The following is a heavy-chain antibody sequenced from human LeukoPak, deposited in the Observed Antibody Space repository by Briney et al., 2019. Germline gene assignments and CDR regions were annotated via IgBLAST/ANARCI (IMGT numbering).Heavy chain of an antibody. Sequence: PGGSLRLSCAASGFTFSSYAMSWVRQAPGKGLEWVSAISGSGGSTYYADSVKGRFTISRDNSKNTLYLQMNSLRAEDMAVYYCAEDEVRPHSGYSSFDYWGQGTLVTVSS. CDR3: AEDEVRPHSGYSSFDY. D-gene: IGHD3-22*01. CDR1: GFTFSSYA. CDR2: ISGSGGST. J-gene: IGHJ4*02. V-gene: IGHV3-23*01.